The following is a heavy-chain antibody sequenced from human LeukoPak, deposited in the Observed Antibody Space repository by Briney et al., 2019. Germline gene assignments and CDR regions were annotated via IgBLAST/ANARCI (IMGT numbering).Heavy chain of an antibody. V-gene: IGHV1-46*03. D-gene: IGHD5-24*01. J-gene: IGHJ5*02. CDR1: GYTFTSYY. Sequence: ASVKVSCKASGYTFTSYYMHWVRQAPGQGLEWMGIINPSGGSTSYAQKFQGRVTMTRDTPTSTVYMELSSLRSEDTAVYYCSRGPTIRGRWFDPWAQGTLVTVSS. CDR3: SRGPTIRGRWFDP. CDR2: INPSGGST.